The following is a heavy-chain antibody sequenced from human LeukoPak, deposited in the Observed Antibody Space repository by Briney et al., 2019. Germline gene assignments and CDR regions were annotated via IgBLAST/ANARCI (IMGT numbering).Heavy chain of an antibody. D-gene: IGHD2-15*01. V-gene: IGHV3-7*01. CDR2: IKEDGSEK. CDR1: GGSISSSNW. CDR3: ARGGDWYGS. Sequence: GTLSLTCAVSGGSISSSNWWSWVRQAPGKGLEWVANIKEDGSEKYYVDSVKGRFTISRDNAKNSLYLQMNSLRAEDTAVYYCARGGDWYGSWGQGTLVTVSS. J-gene: IGHJ5*01.